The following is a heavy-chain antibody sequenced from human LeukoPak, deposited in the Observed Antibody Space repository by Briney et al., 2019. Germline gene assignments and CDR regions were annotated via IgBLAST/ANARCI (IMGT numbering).Heavy chain of an antibody. D-gene: IGHD3-10*01. V-gene: IGHV3-30*02. CDR2: IRYDGSNK. J-gene: IGHJ4*02. Sequence: PGGSLRLSCAASGFTFSSYGMHWVRQAPGKGLEWVAFIRYDGSNKYYADPVKGRFTISRDNSKNTLYLQMNSLRAEDTAVYYCAKSLYGSGSYYNFDYWGQGTLVTVSS. CDR1: GFTFSSYG. CDR3: AKSLYGSGSYYNFDY.